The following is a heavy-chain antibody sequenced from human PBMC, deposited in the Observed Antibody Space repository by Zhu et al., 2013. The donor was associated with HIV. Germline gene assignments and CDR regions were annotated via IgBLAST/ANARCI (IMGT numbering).Heavy chain of an antibody. CDR1: GYTFTSYG. V-gene: IGHV1-18*01. CDR3: ATRQSGYSSSWTAPFDY. D-gene: IGHD6-13*01. Sequence: QVQLVQSGAEVKKPGASVKVSCKASGYTFTSYGISWVRQAPGQGLEWMGWISAYNGNTNYAQKLQGRVTMTTDTSTSTAYMELRSLRSDDTAVYYCATRQSGYSSSWTAPFDYWGQGTLVTVSS. CDR2: ISAYNGNT. J-gene: IGHJ4*02.